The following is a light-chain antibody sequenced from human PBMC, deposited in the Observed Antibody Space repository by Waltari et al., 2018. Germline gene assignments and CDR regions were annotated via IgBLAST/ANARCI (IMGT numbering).Light chain of an antibody. J-gene: IGLJ2*01. V-gene: IGLV2-14*03. Sequence: QSALTQPASVSGSPGQSITIPCTGSSSDVGGYNHVSWYQQHPGKATKLMISDVNKRPSGVSNRFSGSKSDNTASLTISGLQAEDEAHYYCTSFTSSSTIVFGGGTKLTVL. CDR2: DVN. CDR3: TSFTSSSTIV. CDR1: SSDVGGYNH.